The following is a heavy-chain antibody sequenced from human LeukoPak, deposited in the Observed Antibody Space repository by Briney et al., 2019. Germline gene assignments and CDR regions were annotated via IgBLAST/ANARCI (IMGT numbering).Heavy chain of an antibody. J-gene: IGHJ4*02. D-gene: IGHD6-19*01. CDR2: ISTDGGRT. CDR3: AKARIAVAGGYYFDY. V-gene: IGHV3-64*01. Sequence: PGGSLRLSCAASGFTFSDYAIHWVRQAPGKGLEYVSAISTDGGRTFYANSVKGRFTISRDNAKNSLYLQMNSLRAEDTALYYCAKARIAVAGGYYFDYWGQGTLVTVSS. CDR1: GFTFSDYA.